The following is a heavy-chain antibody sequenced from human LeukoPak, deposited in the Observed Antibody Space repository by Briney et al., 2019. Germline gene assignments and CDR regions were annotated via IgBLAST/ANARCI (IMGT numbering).Heavy chain of an antibody. Sequence: TGVSLTLSCAASGFTLSSYAVSCLRQAPGKGLEWVSSISGSGGSTYYADSVKGRFTIYRDNSKNTLYLQMKSLRAEDTAVYYCANPYCSSTSCQDAFDIWGKGTMVPVSS. D-gene: IGHD2-2*01. V-gene: IGHV3-23*01. CDR3: ANPYCSSTSCQDAFDI. J-gene: IGHJ3*02. CDR2: ISGSGGST. CDR1: GFTLSSYA.